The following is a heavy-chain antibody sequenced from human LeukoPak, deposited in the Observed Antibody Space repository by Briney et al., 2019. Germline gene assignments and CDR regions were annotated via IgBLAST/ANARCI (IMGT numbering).Heavy chain of an antibody. D-gene: IGHD3-10*01. J-gene: IGHJ3*02. Sequence: GGSLRLSCAASGFTVSTNYMSWVRQAPGKGLEWVSVIYSGGSTYYADSVKGRFTISRDNSKNTLYLQMNSLRAEDTAVYHCAREPYYGSGSSAFDIWGQGTMVTVSS. CDR2: IYSGGST. CDR1: GFTVSTNY. CDR3: AREPYYGSGSSAFDI. V-gene: IGHV3-53*01.